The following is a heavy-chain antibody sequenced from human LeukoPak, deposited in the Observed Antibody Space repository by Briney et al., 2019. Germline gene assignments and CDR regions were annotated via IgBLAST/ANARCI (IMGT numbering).Heavy chain of an antibody. CDR3: ARDFYDSSGYDY. D-gene: IGHD3-22*01. CDR1: GYTFTSSG. Sequence: ASVTVSCKASGYTFTSSGISWVRQAPGQGLEWMGWISAYNGNTNYAQKLQGRVTMTTDTSTSTAYMELRSLRSGDTTVYYCARDFYDSSGYDYWGQGTLVTVSS. V-gene: IGHV1-18*01. CDR2: ISAYNGNT. J-gene: IGHJ4*02.